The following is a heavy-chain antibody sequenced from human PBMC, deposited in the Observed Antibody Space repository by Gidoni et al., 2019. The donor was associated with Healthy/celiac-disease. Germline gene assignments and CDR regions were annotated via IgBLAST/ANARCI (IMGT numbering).Heavy chain of an antibody. CDR3: ARDRAARMYYYGMDV. CDR2: ISSSSSYI. J-gene: IGHJ6*02. CDR1: GFTFSSYS. Sequence: EVQLVESGGGLVKPGGSLSLSGAASGFTFSSYSMNWVRQAQGKGMEWVSSISSSSSYIDYADSVKGRFTIDRDNAKNSLYLQMNSLRAEDTAVYYCARDRAARMYYYGMDVWGQGTTVTVSS. D-gene: IGHD6-6*01. V-gene: IGHV3-21*01.